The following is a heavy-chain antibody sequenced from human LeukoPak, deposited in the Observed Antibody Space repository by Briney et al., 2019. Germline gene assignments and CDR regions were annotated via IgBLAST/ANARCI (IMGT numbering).Heavy chain of an antibody. D-gene: IGHD3-3*01. V-gene: IGHV3-66*01. CDR1: GFSANNLY. CDR3: ARDPRITIFGVVYGMDV. J-gene: IGHJ6*02. CDR2: IYSGDRT. Sequence: GGSLRLSCAASGFSANNLYMSSVRQAPGKGLEWVSVIYSGDRTYYADSVKGRFTISRDTSKNTVYLQMNSLRPEETDVYYCARDPRITIFGVVYGMDVWGQGTTVTVSS.